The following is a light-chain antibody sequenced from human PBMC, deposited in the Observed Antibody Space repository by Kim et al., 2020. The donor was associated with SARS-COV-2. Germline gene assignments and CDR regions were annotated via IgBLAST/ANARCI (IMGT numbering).Light chain of an antibody. V-gene: IGKV1-5*01. CDR2: DAS. CDR1: QSISSW. J-gene: IGKJ1*01. Sequence: DIQMTQSPSTLSASVGDRVTITCRASQSISSWLAWYQQKPGKAPKLLIYDASSLESGVPSRFSGSGSGTEFTLTISSLQPDDFATYYCHLGWKFGQGTKVEIK. CDR3: HLGWK.